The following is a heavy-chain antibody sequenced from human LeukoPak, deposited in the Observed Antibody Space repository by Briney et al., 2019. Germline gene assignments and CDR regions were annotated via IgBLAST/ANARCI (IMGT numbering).Heavy chain of an antibody. Sequence: ASVKVSCKASAYTFTSYGISWVRQAPGQGLEWMGWISAYNGNTNYAQKLQGRVTMTTDTSTSTAYMELRSLRSDDTAVYYCAREYSSSIGGDWFDPWGQGTLVTVSS. CDR2: ISAYNGNT. J-gene: IGHJ5*02. CDR1: AYTFTSYG. D-gene: IGHD6-6*01. V-gene: IGHV1-18*01. CDR3: AREYSSSIGGDWFDP.